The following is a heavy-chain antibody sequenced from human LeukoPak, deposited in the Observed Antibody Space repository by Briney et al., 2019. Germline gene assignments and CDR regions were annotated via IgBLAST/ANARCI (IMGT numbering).Heavy chain of an antibody. CDR2: IYPSGNT. Sequence: PSETLSLTCSVSGGSFSNHFWSWLRQPAGKGLEWIGRIYPSGNTNYNPSLKSRVTLSVDTSKTQFYLSLSSVTAADTAVYYCAREDSGSYYNFNYFYMDVWGKGTTVTISS. J-gene: IGHJ6*03. D-gene: IGHD3-10*01. CDR1: GGSFSNHF. CDR3: AREDSGSYYNFNYFYMDV. V-gene: IGHV4-4*07.